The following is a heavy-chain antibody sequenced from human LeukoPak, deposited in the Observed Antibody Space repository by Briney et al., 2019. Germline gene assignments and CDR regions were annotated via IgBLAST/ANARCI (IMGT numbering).Heavy chain of an antibody. CDR3: AKDRLDSSSWYY. CDR2: ISGSGGST. CDR1: GFPFSSYA. J-gene: IGHJ4*02. D-gene: IGHD6-13*01. Sequence: GGSLRLSCAASGFPFSSYAMSWVRQAPGKGLEWVSAISGSGGSTYYADSVKGRFTISRDNSKNTLYLQMNSLRAEDTAVYYCAKDRLDSSSWYYWGQGTLVTVSS. V-gene: IGHV3-23*01.